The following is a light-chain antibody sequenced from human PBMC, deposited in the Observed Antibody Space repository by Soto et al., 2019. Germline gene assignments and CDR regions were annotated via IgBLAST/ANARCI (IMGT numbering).Light chain of an antibody. CDR1: QSVSISY. Sequence: DIVLTQSPDTLSLSPGERATLSCRASQSVSISYLAWDQRKPGQAPRLLIYGASSRATGIPDRFSGSGSGTDFTLTISRLEPEDFAVYYCQQYGSSPYTFGQGTKVEIK. CDR2: GAS. CDR3: QQYGSSPYT. J-gene: IGKJ2*01. V-gene: IGKV3-20*01.